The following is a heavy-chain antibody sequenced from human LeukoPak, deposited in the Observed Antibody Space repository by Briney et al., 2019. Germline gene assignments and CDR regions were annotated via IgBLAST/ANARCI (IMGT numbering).Heavy chain of an antibody. J-gene: IGHJ4*02. Sequence: ASVKVSCKASGGTFSSYAISWVRQAPGQGREWMGGIIPIFGTANYAQKFQGRVTITADESTSTAYMELSSLRSEDTAVYYCARDGVAAQFDYWGQGTLVTVSS. V-gene: IGHV1-69*13. CDR3: ARDGVAAQFDY. CDR1: GGTFSSYA. CDR2: IIPIFGTA. D-gene: IGHD6-13*01.